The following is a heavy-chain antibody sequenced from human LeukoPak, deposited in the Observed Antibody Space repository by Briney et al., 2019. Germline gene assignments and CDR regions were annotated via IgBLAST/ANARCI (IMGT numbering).Heavy chain of an antibody. J-gene: IGHJ5*02. Sequence: GGSLRLSCAASGFTFSSYTMNWIRQAPGKGLEWVSSISSSSSYIYYADSVKGRFNISRDNAKNSLYVQMNGLRAEDTAVYYCARAREYWSGGSCWFDPWGQGALVTVSS. CDR3: ARAREYWSGGSCWFDP. CDR2: ISSSSSYI. V-gene: IGHV3-21*01. CDR1: GFTFSSYT. D-gene: IGHD2-15*01.